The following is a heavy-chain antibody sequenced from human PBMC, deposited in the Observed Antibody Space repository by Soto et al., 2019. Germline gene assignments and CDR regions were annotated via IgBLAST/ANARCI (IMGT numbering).Heavy chain of an antibody. Sequence: GGSLRLSCAASGFTVSSNYMSWVRQAPGKGLEWVSVIYSGGSTYYADSVKGRFTISRDNSKNTLYLQMNSLRAEDTAVYYCASYGDYDLPPSYWGQGTLVTVSS. J-gene: IGHJ4*02. CDR3: ASYGDYDLPPSY. CDR1: GFTVSSNY. CDR2: IYSGGST. D-gene: IGHD4-17*01. V-gene: IGHV3-66*01.